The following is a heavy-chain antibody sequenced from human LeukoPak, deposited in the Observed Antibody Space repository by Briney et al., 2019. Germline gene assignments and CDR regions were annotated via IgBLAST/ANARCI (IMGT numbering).Heavy chain of an antibody. V-gene: IGHV3-74*01. D-gene: IGHD4-11*01. CDR3: SKDQTTAGPSTVDC. CDR1: GFTFSRYW. CDR2: ISSDGSNI. J-gene: IGHJ4*02. Sequence: GGSLRLSCAASGFTFSRYWMHWVRQVPGKGLVWVSRISSDGSNIIYADSVKGRFTISRDNAKSTLYLEMNSLRAEDTAVYFCSKDQTTAGPSTVDCWGQGTLVTVSP.